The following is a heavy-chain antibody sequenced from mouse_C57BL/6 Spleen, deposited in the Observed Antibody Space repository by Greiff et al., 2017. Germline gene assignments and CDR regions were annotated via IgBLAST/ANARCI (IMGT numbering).Heavy chain of an antibody. CDR2: FYPGSGSI. Sequence: QVQLKESGAELVKPGASVKLSCKASGYTFTEYTIHWVQQRSGQGLEWIGWFYPGSGSIKYNEKFKDKATLSADKSSSTVYMELSRLTSEDSAVYFCARHDLSYYYGSSLYAMDYWGQGTSVTVSS. J-gene: IGHJ4*01. CDR3: ARHDLSYYYGSSLYAMDY. CDR1: GYTFTEYT. D-gene: IGHD1-1*01. V-gene: IGHV1-62-2*01.